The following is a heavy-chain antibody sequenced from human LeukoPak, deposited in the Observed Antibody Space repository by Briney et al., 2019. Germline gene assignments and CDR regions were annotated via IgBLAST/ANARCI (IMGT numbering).Heavy chain of an antibody. CDR2: ISSSGSTI. CDR3: ARGFLEQLGGDY. Sequence: PGGSLRLSCAASGFTFSSYEMNWVRQAPGKGLEWVSYISSSGSTIYYADSVKGRFTISRDNAKNSLYLQMNSLRAEDTAVYYCARGFLEQLGGDYWGQGTLVTVPS. CDR1: GFTFSSYE. V-gene: IGHV3-48*03. D-gene: IGHD6-13*01. J-gene: IGHJ4*02.